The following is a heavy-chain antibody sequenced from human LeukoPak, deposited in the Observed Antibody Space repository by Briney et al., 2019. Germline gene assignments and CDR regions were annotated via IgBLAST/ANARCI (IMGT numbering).Heavy chain of an antibody. V-gene: IGHV1-2*02. J-gene: IGHJ5*01. CDR3: ARDPRDTGGSFDS. CDR1: GYTFTSYY. CDR2: INPRNGAT. Sequence: ASVKVSCKASGYTFTSYYIHWVRHAPGQGPDWMGYINPRNGATKYSQKCQSRLTMTRDTSISTAYMEVSSLKSDDTAVYYCARDPRDTGGSFDSWGQGNLLTVSS. D-gene: IGHD2-8*02.